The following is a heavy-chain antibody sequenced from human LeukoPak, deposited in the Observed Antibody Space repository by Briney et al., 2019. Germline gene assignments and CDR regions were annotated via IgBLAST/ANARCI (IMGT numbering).Heavy chain of an antibody. J-gene: IGHJ4*02. CDR3: ARGLRFLEWLPTANDY. Sequence: GGSLRLSCAASGFTFSSYSMNWVRQVPGKGLEWVSSISSSSSYIYYADSVKGRFTISRDNAKNSLYLQMNSLRAEDTAVYYCARGLRFLEWLPTANDYWGQGTLVTVSS. CDR2: ISSSSSYI. V-gene: IGHV3-21*01. CDR1: GFTFSSYS. D-gene: IGHD3-3*01.